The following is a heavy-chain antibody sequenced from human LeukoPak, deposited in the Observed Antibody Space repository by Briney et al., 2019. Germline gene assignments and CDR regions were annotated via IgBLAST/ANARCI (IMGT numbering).Heavy chain of an antibody. CDR3: ASDSSGWYYYYGMDV. CDR2: ISYDGSNK. Sequence: GGSLRLSCAASGFTFSSYGMHWVRQAPGKGLEWVVVISYDGSNKYYADSVKGRFTISRGNSKNTLYLQMNSLRAEDTAVYYCASDSSGWYYYYGMDVWGQGTTVTVSS. D-gene: IGHD6-19*01. V-gene: IGHV3-30*03. J-gene: IGHJ6*02. CDR1: GFTFSSYG.